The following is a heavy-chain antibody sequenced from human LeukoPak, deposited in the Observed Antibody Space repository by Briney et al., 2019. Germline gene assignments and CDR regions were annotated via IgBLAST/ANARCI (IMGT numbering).Heavy chain of an antibody. CDR3: ARDGGRCGDYEY. D-gene: IGHD3-16*01. CDR1: GFTFRTYW. J-gene: IGHJ4*02. CDR2: IKQDGSEK. Sequence: GGSLRLSCAASGFTFRTYWMGWVRQAPGKGLEWVANIKQDGSEKFYVDSVKGRFTISRDNAQNSLYLQMNSLRAEDTAVYYCARDGGRCGDYEYWGQGTLVTVSS. V-gene: IGHV3-7*01.